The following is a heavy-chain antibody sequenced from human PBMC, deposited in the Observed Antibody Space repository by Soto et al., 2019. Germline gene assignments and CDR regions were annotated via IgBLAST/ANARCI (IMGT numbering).Heavy chain of an antibody. J-gene: IGHJ6*02. Sequence: QVQLVQSGAEVTKPGSSVKVSCKASGDTFSSYAISWVRQAPGKGLEWMGRIIPTFGRTNYAQKFQGRLSISADDSPSTAYMELTSLESEDTAVYYCARDPLSSFAMDVWGQGTTVTVSS. V-gene: IGHV1-69*18. CDR2: IIPTFGRT. CDR1: GDTFSSYA. D-gene: IGHD3-10*02. CDR3: ARDPLSSFAMDV.